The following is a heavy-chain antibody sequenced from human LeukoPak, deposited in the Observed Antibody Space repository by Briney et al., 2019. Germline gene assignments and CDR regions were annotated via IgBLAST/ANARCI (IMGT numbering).Heavy chain of an antibody. Sequence: PGGSLRLSCAASGFTVSSNYMSWVRQAPGKGLDWVSVIYSGGSTYYADSVKGRFTISRDNSKNTLYLQMNSLRAEDTAVYYCASSGWELLIAFDIWGQGTMVTVSS. V-gene: IGHV3-53*01. D-gene: IGHD1-26*01. CDR2: IYSGGST. J-gene: IGHJ3*02. CDR1: GFTVSSNY. CDR3: ASSGWELLIAFDI.